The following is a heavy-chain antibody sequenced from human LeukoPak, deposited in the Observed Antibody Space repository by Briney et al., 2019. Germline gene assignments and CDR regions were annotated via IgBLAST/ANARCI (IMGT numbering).Heavy chain of an antibody. D-gene: IGHD3-22*01. V-gene: IGHV3-33*01. Sequence: PGRSLRLSCAASGFTFSTYGMQWVRQAPGKGLERVAAIWYDGSEKYYADSVKGRFTIPRANSKNTLYVQMNSLRAEDTAVYYCARDVSSGYLGFDYWGQGTLVTVSS. J-gene: IGHJ4*02. CDR1: GFTFSTYG. CDR3: ARDVSSGYLGFDY. CDR2: IWYDGSEK.